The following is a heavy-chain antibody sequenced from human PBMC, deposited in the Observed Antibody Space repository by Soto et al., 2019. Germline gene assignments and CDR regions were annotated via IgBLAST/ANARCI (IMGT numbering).Heavy chain of an antibody. CDR1: GFTFKNYG. CDR3: ARDVGVVAVDLDN. Sequence: QVQLVESGGGVVQPGTSLRLSCAASGFTFKNYGMHWVRQAPGKGLEWVAVIWYDGSNKYYADAVKGRFTISRDDSKNTLYGQMNFLRVEDTAMYYCARDVGVVAVDLDNWGQGTLVTVSS. D-gene: IGHD2-15*01. J-gene: IGHJ4*02. CDR2: IWYDGSNK. V-gene: IGHV3-33*01.